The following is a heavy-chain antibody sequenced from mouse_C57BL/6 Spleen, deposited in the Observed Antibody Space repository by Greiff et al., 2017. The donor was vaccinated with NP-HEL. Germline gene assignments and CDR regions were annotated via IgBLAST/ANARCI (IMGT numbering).Heavy chain of an antibody. CDR2: ISYHGST. J-gene: IGHJ2*01. D-gene: IGHD1-2*01. Sequence: EVKLLESGPGLVKPSQSLSLTCTVTGYSITSGYGWHWIRQFPGTKLEWMGYISYHGSTNYNPSLKSRFSITRDTSKNQFVLQVNSVTTEDTATYYCARTARIKYWGQGTTLTVSS. V-gene: IGHV3-1*02. CDR3: ARTARIKY. CDR1: GYSITSGYG.